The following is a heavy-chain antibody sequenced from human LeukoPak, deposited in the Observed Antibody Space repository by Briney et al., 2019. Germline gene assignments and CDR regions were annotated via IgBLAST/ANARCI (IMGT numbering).Heavy chain of an antibody. Sequence: PGESLRLSCAASGFTFSNYWMHWVRQAPGKGLVWVSRINGDGTSIGCAGSVKGRFTISRDYAKNTLYLQMNSLRAEDTAVYYCARDRTERQYFDYWGQGTLVTVSS. CDR2: INGDGTSI. CDR3: ARDRTERQYFDY. D-gene: IGHD6-25*01. CDR1: GFTFSNYW. J-gene: IGHJ4*02. V-gene: IGHV3-74*01.